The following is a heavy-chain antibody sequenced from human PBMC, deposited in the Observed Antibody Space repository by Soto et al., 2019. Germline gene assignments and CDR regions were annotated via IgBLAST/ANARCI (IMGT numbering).Heavy chain of an antibody. V-gene: IGHV4-4*02. J-gene: IGHJ4*02. CDR3: ARVRYGTSANYFDS. CDR2: IFHSGYT. D-gene: IGHD3-9*01. Sequence: SETLSLTCAVSDGSISSSNWWSWVRQSPGQGLEWIGEIFHSGYTNYKSSLKSRVTISIDKPNNQFSLKLTSETAADTAVYYCARVRYGTSANYFDSWGQGALVTVSS. CDR1: DGSISSSNW.